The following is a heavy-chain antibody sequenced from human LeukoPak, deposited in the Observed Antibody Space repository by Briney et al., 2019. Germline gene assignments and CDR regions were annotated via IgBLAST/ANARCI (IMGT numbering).Heavy chain of an antibody. V-gene: IGHV4-59*01. D-gene: IGHD5-12*01. CDR1: GGSISTYY. CDR3: ARGDLAIVATIPVD. CDR2: IYYKGST. J-gene: IGHJ4*02. Sequence: PSETLSLTCSVSGGSISTYYWSWIRQPPGKGLGWIGYIYYKGSTNYNPSLKSRVTISVDPSRNQFSLKLTSVTAADTAVYYCARGDLAIVATIPVDWGQGTLVTVSS.